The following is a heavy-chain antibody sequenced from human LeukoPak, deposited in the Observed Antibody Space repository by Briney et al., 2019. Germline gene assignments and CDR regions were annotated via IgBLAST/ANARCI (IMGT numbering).Heavy chain of an antibody. CDR2: ISAYNGNT. V-gene: IGHV1-18*01. CDR1: GYTFTSYG. CDR3: ARAPFYCSSTSCFFDL. J-gene: IGHJ5*02. Sequence: ASVKVSCKASGYTFTSYGISWVRQAPGQGLEWMGWISAYNGNTNYAQKLQGRVTMTTDTSTSTAYMELRSLRSDDTAVYYCARAPFYCSSTSCFFDLWGQGTLVTVSS. D-gene: IGHD2-2*01.